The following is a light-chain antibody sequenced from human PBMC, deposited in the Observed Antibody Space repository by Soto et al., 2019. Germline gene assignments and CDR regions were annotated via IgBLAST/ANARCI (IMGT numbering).Light chain of an antibody. Sequence: EILMTQSPATLSVSPWERATLSCRASQSVSSNLAWYQQKPGQAPRLLIFGASTRASGIPARFSASGSGTEFSLTISSLQSEDFAVYYCQQYSNWPLTFGGGTKVEI. J-gene: IGKJ4*01. CDR3: QQYSNWPLT. CDR2: GAS. CDR1: QSVSSN. V-gene: IGKV3-15*01.